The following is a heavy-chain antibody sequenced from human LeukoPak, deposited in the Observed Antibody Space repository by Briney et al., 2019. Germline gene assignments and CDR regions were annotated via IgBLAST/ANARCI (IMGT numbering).Heavy chain of an antibody. CDR3: ARAPYGGNSLDY. J-gene: IGHJ4*02. CDR1: GFTFSSYG. V-gene: IGHV3-33*01. CDR2: IWYDGSNK. Sequence: GRSLRLSCAASGFTFSSYGMHWVRHAPGKGLEWVAVIWYDGSNKYYADSVKGRFTISRDNSKNTLYLQMNSLRAEDTAVYYCARAPYGGNSLDYWGQGTLVTVSS. D-gene: IGHD4-23*01.